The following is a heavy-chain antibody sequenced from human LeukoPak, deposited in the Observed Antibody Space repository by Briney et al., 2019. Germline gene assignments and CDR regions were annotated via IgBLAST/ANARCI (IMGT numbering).Heavy chain of an antibody. CDR3: GRGGTYGSGSYLSWLDY. Sequence: PSETLSLTCTVSGGSISSYYWSWIRQPPGKGLEWIGYIYYSGSTNYNPSLKSRVTISVDTSKNQFSLKLSSVTAADTAVYYCGRGGTYGSGSYLSWLDYWGQGTLVTGSS. D-gene: IGHD3-10*01. V-gene: IGHV4-59*01. J-gene: IGHJ4*02. CDR1: GGSISSYY. CDR2: IYYSGST.